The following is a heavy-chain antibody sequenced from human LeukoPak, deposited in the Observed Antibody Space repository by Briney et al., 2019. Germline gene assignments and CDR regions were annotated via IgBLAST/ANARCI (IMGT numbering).Heavy chain of an antibody. D-gene: IGHD4-17*01. CDR3: AKDKTSSTVTTFYDGMDV. V-gene: IGHV3-23*01. J-gene: IGHJ6*02. Sequence: GGSLRLSCAASGFTFSNYAMRWVRQAPGKGLEWVSAIGAGTGAVTIYADSVKGRFTISRDNSKNTLYLQMNSLRADDTAVFYCAKDKTSSTVTTFYDGMDVWGQGTTVTVSS. CDR1: GFTFSNYA. CDR2: IGAGTGAVT.